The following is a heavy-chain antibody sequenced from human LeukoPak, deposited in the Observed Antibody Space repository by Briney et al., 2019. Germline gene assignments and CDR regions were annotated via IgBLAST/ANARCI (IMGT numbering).Heavy chain of an antibody. CDR2: IIPILGIA. D-gene: IGHD3-22*01. CDR1: GGTFSSYA. V-gene: IGHV1-69*04. J-gene: IGHJ4*02. Sequence: GASVKVSCKASGGTFSSYAISWVRQAPGQGLEWMGRIIPILGIANYAQKFQGRVTITADKSTSTAYMELSSLRSEDTAVYYCASPRPYYYDSSGPSPFDYWGQGTLVTVSS. CDR3: ASPRPYYYDSSGPSPFDY.